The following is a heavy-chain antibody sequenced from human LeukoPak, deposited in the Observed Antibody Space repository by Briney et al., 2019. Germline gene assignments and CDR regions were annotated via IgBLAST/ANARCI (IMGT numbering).Heavy chain of an antibody. CDR3: ARRVVTHNLVYNWFDP. CDR2: IIPIFGTA. CDR1: GGTFSSYA. D-gene: IGHD3-22*01. V-gene: IGHV1-69*13. J-gene: IGHJ5*02. Sequence: GASVKVSCKAPGGTFSSYAISWVRPAPGQGLEWMGGIIPIFGTANYAQKFQGRVTITADESTSTAYMELSSLRSEDTAVYYCARRVVTHNLVYNWFDPWGQGTLVTVSS.